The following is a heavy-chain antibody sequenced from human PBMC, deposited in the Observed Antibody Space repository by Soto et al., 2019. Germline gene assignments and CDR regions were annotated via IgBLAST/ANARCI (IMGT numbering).Heavy chain of an antibody. CDR1: GFTLSTYA. J-gene: IGHJ4*02. V-gene: IGHV3-48*02. CDR2: ISFGSNSI. Sequence: GGSLRLSCITSGFTLSTYAMNWVRQGPGKGLEWVSYISFGSNSIYYGDSVKGRFTASRDNAKNSVFLQMNNLREEDTTMYYCARDNFDYWGQGTQVTVSS. CDR3: ARDNFDY.